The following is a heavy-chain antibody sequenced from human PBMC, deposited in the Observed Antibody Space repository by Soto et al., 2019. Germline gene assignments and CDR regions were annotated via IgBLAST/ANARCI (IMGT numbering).Heavy chain of an antibody. CDR2: FDPEDGET. CDR1: GYTLTELS. V-gene: IGHV1-24*01. D-gene: IGHD7-27*01. CDR3: ATRQLGMGLDFDY. J-gene: IGHJ4*02. Sequence: ASVKVSCKVSGYTLTELSMHWVRQAPGKGLEWMGGFDPEDGETIYAQKFQGRVTMTEDTSTDTAYMELSSLRSEDTAVYYGATRQLGMGLDFDYWGQGTLVTVSS.